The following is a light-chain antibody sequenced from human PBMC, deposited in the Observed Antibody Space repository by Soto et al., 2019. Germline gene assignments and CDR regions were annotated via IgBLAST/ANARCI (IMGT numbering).Light chain of an antibody. J-gene: IGLJ2*01. CDR1: KLGEKY. V-gene: IGLV3-1*01. Sequence: SYELTQPPSVSVSPGQTASITCSGEKLGEKYACWYQQKPGQSPVLVIYQDTKRPSGIPERFSGSNSGNTAALTISGTQAMDEADYYCQTWDSSIALFGGGTQLTVL. CDR3: QTWDSSIAL. CDR2: QDT.